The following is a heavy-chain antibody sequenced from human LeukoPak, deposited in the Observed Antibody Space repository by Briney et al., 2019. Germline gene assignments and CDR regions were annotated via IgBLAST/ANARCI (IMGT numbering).Heavy chain of an antibody. CDR2: IYYSGST. CDR1: GGSISSYY. CDR3: ARVTTYCSSSSCWYFDY. D-gene: IGHD2-2*01. Sequence: SETLSINCTVSGGSISSYYWSWIRQPPGKGLEWIGYIYYSGSTNYNPSLKSRVTISVDTSKNQFSLKLSSVTAADTAVYYCARVTTYCSSSSCWYFDYWGQGTLVTVSS. J-gene: IGHJ4*02. V-gene: IGHV4-59*01.